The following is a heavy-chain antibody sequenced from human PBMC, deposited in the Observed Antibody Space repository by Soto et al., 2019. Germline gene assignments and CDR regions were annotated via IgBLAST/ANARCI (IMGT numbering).Heavy chain of an antibody. Sequence: HPGGSLRLSCAASGFTFSSYAMSWVRQAPGKGLEWVSAISGSGGSTYYADSVKGRFTISRDNSKNTLYLQMNSLRAEDTAVYYCAKDLLVVAATPGNWFDPWGHGTPVTVSS. V-gene: IGHV3-23*01. D-gene: IGHD2-15*01. CDR3: AKDLLVVAATPGNWFDP. J-gene: IGHJ5*02. CDR1: GFTFSSYA. CDR2: ISGSGGST.